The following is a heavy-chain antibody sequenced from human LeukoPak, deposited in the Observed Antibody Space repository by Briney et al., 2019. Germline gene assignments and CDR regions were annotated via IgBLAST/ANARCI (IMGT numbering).Heavy chain of an antibody. D-gene: IGHD6-19*01. CDR3: ARDSIAVPRYV. Sequence: SVTVSFKASGGTFIIYAISWVRQAPGQGLEWMGGIIPIFGTANYSQKFQGRVTITADKSTSTAYMELSSLRSEDTAVYYCARDSIAVPRYVWGKGTTVTVSS. CDR2: IIPIFGTA. V-gene: IGHV1-69*06. J-gene: IGHJ6*04. CDR1: GGTFIIYA.